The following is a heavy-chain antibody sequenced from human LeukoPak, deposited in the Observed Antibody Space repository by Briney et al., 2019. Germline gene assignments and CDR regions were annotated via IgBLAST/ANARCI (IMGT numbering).Heavy chain of an antibody. CDR2: ISGNGGST. Sequence: PGGSLRLSCAASGFTFRNSVMSWVRQAPGKGLEWVSVISGNGGSTNYAESVKGRFTISRDNSKNTVFVQMNSLRAEDTAVYYCAKVDYGDFDHWGQGTLVTVSS. CDR3: AKVDYGDFDH. D-gene: IGHD4-17*01. CDR1: GFTFRNSV. J-gene: IGHJ4*02. V-gene: IGHV3-23*01.